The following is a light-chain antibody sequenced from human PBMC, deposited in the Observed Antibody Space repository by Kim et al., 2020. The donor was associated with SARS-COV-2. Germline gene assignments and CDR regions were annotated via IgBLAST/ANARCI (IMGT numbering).Light chain of an antibody. Sequence: AFTQTVSITSQVNSHRNYYDSWYQQKPGQTPILVIYGKTDQPSRIPDRFSGSSSGNTASLTITGAQAEDETNYSCNTRNSRHNHWVFRGGTKLTVL. CDR2: GKT. CDR1: SHRNYY. V-gene: IGLV3-19*01. CDR3: NTRNSRHNHWV. J-gene: IGLJ3*02.